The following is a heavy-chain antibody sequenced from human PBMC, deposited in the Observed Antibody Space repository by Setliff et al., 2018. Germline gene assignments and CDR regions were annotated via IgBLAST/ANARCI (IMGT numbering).Heavy chain of an antibody. CDR2: IYIGGSA. V-gene: IGHV4-4*07. J-gene: IGHJ6*03. D-gene: IGHD6-19*01. CDR3: AREQWLDPPGYYYMDV. CDR1: VGSISSYY. Sequence: KPSETLSLTCTVSVGSISSYYWSWIRQPAGKGLEWIGHIYIGGSANYNPSLKSRVTMSIDTSKNQFSLKLNSVTAADMAVYYCAREQWLDPPGYYYMDVWAKGTTVTVSS.